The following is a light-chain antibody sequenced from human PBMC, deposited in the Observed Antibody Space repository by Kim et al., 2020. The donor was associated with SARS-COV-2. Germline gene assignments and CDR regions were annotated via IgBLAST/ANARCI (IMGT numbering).Light chain of an antibody. V-gene: IGLV1-44*01. Sequence: GQRVTISCTGSRSNIGGNTVTWYQHVPGTAPKVLIYSNDERPSGVPDRFSGSKSGTSASLAISGLQSEDEVDYHCAAWDDSLKGVVFGGGTQLTVL. CDR1: RSNIGGNT. CDR2: SND. J-gene: IGLJ2*01. CDR3: AAWDDSLKGVV.